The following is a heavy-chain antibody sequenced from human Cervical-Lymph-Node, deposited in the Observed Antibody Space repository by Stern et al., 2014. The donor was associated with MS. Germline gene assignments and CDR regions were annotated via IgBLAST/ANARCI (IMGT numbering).Heavy chain of an antibody. V-gene: IGHV1-69*01. Sequence: VQLVESGAEVQKPGSSVKVSCRASGGTFSSSDISWVRQAPGQGLEWTGGIIPIIGTANFAQKYQGRITITADESTSTAYMELSSLRSEDTAIYYCALGGFGHYFEYWGQGTLVTVSS. D-gene: IGHD3-10*01. CDR2: IIPIIGTA. J-gene: IGHJ4*02. CDR3: ALGGFGHYFEY. CDR1: GGTFSSSD.